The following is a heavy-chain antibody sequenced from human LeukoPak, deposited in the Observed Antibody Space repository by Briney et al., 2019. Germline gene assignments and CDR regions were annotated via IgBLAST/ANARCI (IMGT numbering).Heavy chain of an antibody. CDR2: MNPNSGNT. CDR3: ARVRTTVTTRRSNWFDP. V-gene: IGHV1-8*01. Sequence: GASVKLSCKASGYTFTSYDINWVRQATGQGLEWIGWMNPNSGNTGYAQKFQGRVTMTRNTSISTAYMELSSLRSEDTAVYYCARVRTTVTTRRSNWFDPWGQGTLVTVSS. D-gene: IGHD4-17*01. J-gene: IGHJ5*02. CDR1: GYTFTSYD.